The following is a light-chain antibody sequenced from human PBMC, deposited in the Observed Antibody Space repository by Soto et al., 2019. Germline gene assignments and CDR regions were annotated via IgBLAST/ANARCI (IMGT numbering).Light chain of an antibody. V-gene: IGKV1-5*03. CDR1: QSISSW. CDR3: QQYNSYWT. Sequence: DIKMTQSPSTLSASVGDRVTITCRASQSISSWLAWYQQKPGKAPKLLIYKASSLESGGPSRFSRSGSGTEFTLTISSLQPDDFATYYCQQYNSYWTFGQGTKVEI. CDR2: KAS. J-gene: IGKJ1*01.